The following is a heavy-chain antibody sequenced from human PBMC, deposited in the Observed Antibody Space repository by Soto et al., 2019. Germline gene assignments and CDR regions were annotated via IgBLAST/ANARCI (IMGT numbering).Heavy chain of an antibody. J-gene: IGHJ4*02. D-gene: IGHD6-25*01. V-gene: IGHV3-21*01. CDR2: ISSSSSYI. CDR1: GFTFSKYS. CDR3: GRGGRIVAAASVD. Sequence: PGGSLRLSCAASGFTFSKYSMNWVRQAPGKGLEWVSSISSSSSYIYYADSVKGRFTISRDNARNTLYLEMHSLRAEDTALYYCGRGGRIVAAASVDWGQGTLVTVSS.